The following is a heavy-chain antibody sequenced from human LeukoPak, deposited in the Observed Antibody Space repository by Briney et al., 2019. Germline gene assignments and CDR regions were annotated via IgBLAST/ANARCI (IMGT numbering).Heavy chain of an antibody. V-gene: IGHV4-61*08. Sequence: PSQTLSLTCTVSGGSISRGGYYWSWIRQPPGRGLEWIGYIYYSGSTNFNPSLKSRVTISIDTSKNQFSLKLSSVTAADTAMYYCARGGADYWYFDLGGRGTLVTVSS. CDR1: GGSISRGGYY. CDR3: ARGGADYWYFDL. CDR2: IYYSGST. D-gene: IGHD4/OR15-4a*01. J-gene: IGHJ2*01.